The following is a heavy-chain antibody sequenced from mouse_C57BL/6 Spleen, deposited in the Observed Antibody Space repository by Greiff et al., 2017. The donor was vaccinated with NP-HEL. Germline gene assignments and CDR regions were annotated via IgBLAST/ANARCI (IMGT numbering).Heavy chain of an antibody. V-gene: IGHV14-4*01. Sequence: VQLQQSGAELVRPGASVKLSCTASGFNIKDDYMHWVKQRPEQGLEWIGWIDPENGDTEYASKFQGKATITADTSSNTAYLQLSSLTSEDTAVYYCTTGSSPYYWGQGTTLTVSS. CDR1: GFNIKDDY. CDR2: IDPENGDT. CDR3: TTGSSPYY. D-gene: IGHD1-1*01. J-gene: IGHJ2*01.